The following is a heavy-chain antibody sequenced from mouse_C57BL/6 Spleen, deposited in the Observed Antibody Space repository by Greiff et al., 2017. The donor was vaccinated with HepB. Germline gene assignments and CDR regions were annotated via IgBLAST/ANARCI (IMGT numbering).Heavy chain of an antibody. J-gene: IGHJ4*01. D-gene: IGHD3-2*02. V-gene: IGHV1-69*01. CDR1: GYTFTSYW. Sequence: QVQLQQPGAELVMPGASVKLSCKASGYTFTSYWMHWVKQRPGQGLEWIGEIDPADSYTNYNQKFKGKSTVTVDKSSSTAYMQLSSLTSEDSAVYCGARGLRLCAMGGWGQGTSVTVAS. CDR3: ARGLRLCAMGG. CDR2: IDPADSYT.